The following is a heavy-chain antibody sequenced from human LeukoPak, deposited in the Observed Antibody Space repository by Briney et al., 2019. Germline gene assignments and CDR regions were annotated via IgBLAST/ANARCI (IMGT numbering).Heavy chain of an antibody. Sequence: SVKVSCKASGGTFSRHATSWVRQAPGQGLEWMGGIIPNFGTPHLAQNFQDRVTITADESTSTVYMEMRSLTSEDTAIFYCATRDADYEYYFDYWGQGTLVTVSS. D-gene: IGHD4-17*01. V-gene: IGHV1-69*13. CDR3: ATRDADYEYYFDY. CDR2: IIPNFGTP. J-gene: IGHJ4*02. CDR1: GGTFSRHA.